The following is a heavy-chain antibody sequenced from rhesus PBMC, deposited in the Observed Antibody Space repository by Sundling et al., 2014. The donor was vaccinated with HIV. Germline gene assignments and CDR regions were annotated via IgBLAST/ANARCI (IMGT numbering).Heavy chain of an antibody. CDR3: ATDQRGASSLYGQYLYGLDS. CDR2: IHGRDSNT. D-gene: IGHD4-29*01. CDR1: GGSISTHY. J-gene: IGHJ6*01. Sequence: QLQLQESGPGLVKPSETLSVTCAVSGGSISTHYWSWIRRAPGKGLEWIGYIHGRDSNTDYNPSLKSRVTLSVDTSKNQFSLRLNSVTAADTAVYSCATDQRGASSLYGQYLYGLDSWGQGVVVTVS. V-gene: IGHV4-169*01.